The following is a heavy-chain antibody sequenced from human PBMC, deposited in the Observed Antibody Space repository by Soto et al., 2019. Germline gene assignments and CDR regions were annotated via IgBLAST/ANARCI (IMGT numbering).Heavy chain of an antibody. CDR1: GGSISSSSYY. Sequence: QLQLQESGPGLVKPSETLSLTCTVSGGSISSSSYYWGWIRQPPGKGLEWIGSIYYSGSTYYNPSLKSRVTISVDTSKNQFSLKLSSVTAADTAVYYCARYSHMPSDAFDIWGQGTMVTVSS. D-gene: IGHD2-15*01. J-gene: IGHJ3*02. CDR2: IYYSGST. CDR3: ARYSHMPSDAFDI. V-gene: IGHV4-39*01.